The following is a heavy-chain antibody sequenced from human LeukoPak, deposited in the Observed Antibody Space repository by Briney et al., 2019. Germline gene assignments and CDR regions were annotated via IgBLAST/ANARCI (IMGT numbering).Heavy chain of an antibody. CDR1: GFSLSTSGVG. J-gene: IGHJ5*02. Sequence: SGPTLVKPTQTLTLTCTFSGFSLSTSGVGVGWIRQPPGKALEWLALIYWDDDKRYCPSLKSRLTITKDTSKNQVVLTMTNMDPVDTATYYCAHSYGVMNDYGDGGWFDPWGQGTLVTVSS. V-gene: IGHV2-5*02. CDR3: AHSYGVMNDYGDGGWFDP. CDR2: IYWDDDK. D-gene: IGHD4-17*01.